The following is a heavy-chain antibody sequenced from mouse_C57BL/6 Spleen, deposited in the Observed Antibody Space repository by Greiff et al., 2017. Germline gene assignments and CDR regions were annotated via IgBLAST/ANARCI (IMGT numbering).Heavy chain of an antibody. V-gene: IGHV1-52*01. CDR2: IDPSDSET. D-gene: IGHD1-3*01. CDR1: GYTFTSYW. J-gene: IGHJ4*01. CDR3: ARSGNLQYYYAMDD. Sequence: QVHVKQPGAELVRPGSSVKLSCKASGYTFTSYWMHWVKQRPIQGLEWIGNIDPSDSETHYNQKFKDKATLTVDKSSSTAYMQLSSLTSEDSAVYYCARSGNLQYYYAMDDWGQGTSVTVSS.